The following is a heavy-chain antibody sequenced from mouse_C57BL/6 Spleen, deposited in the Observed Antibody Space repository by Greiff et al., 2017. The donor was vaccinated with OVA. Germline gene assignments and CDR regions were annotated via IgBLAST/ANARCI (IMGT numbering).Heavy chain of an antibody. V-gene: IGHV1-15*01. J-gene: IGHJ4*01. CDR1: GYTFTDYE. Sequence: QVQLQQSGAELVRPGASVTLSCKASGYTFTDYEMHWVKQTPVHGLEWIGAIDPETGGTAYNQKFKGKAILTADKSSSTAYMELRSLTSEDSAVYYCTRAIKDAMDYWGQGTSVTVSS. CDR2: IDPETGGT. D-gene: IGHD2-4*01. CDR3: TRAIKDAMDY.